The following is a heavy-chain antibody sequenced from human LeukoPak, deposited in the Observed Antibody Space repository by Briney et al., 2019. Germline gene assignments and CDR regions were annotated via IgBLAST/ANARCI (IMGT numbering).Heavy chain of an antibody. Sequence: GASVKVSCKASGYTFTSYDISWVRQAPGQGLEWMGGIIPIFGTANYAQTFQGRVTITADESTSTAYMELSSLRSEDTAVYYCATTGDANNYFDYWGQGTLVTVSS. CDR1: GYTFTSYD. CDR3: ATTGDANNYFDY. J-gene: IGHJ4*02. D-gene: IGHD7-27*01. V-gene: IGHV1-69*13. CDR2: IIPIFGTA.